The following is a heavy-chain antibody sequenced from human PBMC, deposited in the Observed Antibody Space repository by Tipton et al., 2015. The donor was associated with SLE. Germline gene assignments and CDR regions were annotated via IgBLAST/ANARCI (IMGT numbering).Heavy chain of an antibody. J-gene: IGHJ3*02. Sequence: LRLSCAVYGGSFSGYCWSWIRQPPGKGLEWIGYIYYSGSTNYNPSLKSRVTISVDTSKNQFSLKLSSVTAADTAVYYCARGAGDSPDAFDIWGQGTMVTVSS. CDR2: IYYSGST. V-gene: IGHV4-59*12. CDR3: ARGAGDSPDAFDI. D-gene: IGHD6-19*01. CDR1: GGSFSGYC.